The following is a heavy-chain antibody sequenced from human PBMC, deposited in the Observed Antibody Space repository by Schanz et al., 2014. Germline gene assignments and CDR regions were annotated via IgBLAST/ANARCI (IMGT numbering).Heavy chain of an antibody. Sequence: QVQLQESGPGLVKPSETLSLTCAVSGGSISGYYWSWIWQPPGKGLEWIAFIHYSRGTNYNPSLKGRGTLPVAPPKNESSLRGASVTAADTAVYYCARHVGSNWLYAFDIWGPGTMVTVSS. D-gene: IGHD6-13*01. CDR2: IHYSRGT. CDR3: ARHVGSNWLYAFDI. V-gene: IGHV4-59*08. CDR1: GGSISGYY. J-gene: IGHJ3*02.